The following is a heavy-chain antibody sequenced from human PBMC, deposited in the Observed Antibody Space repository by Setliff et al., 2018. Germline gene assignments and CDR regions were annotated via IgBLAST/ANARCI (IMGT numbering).Heavy chain of an antibody. CDR3: ATNPRYTNSQLDY. CDR1: GFTLRNSG. CDR2: ISYDGFKI. J-gene: IGHJ4*02. Sequence: PGGSLRLSCAASGFTLRNSGMHWVRQAPGRGLEWVTFISYDGFKIYYAESVKGRFTISRDDAQNSLYLQMNSLRAEDTAVYYCATNPRYTNSQLDYWGPGTLVTVSS. D-gene: IGHD6-6*01. V-gene: IGHV3-30*03.